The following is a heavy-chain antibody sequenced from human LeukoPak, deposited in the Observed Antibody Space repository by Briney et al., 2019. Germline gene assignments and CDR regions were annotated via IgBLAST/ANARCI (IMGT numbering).Heavy chain of an antibody. V-gene: IGHV4-31*03. Sequence: SETLSLTCTVSGGSISSGGYYWSWIRQHPGKGLEWIGYIYYSGSTYYNPSLKSRVTISVDTSKNQFSLKLSSVTAADTAVFYCARGGVGPTTNWFDPWGQGTLVTVSS. J-gene: IGHJ5*02. D-gene: IGHD1-26*01. CDR3: ARGGVGPTTNWFDP. CDR2: IYYSGST. CDR1: GGSISSGGYY.